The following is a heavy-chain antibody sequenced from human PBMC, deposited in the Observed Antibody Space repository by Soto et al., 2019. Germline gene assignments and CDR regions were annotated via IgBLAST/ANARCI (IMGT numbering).Heavy chain of an antibody. CDR2: IYYSGST. V-gene: IGHV4-39*01. CDR1: GGSISSSSYY. Sequence: SETLSLTCTVSGGSISSSSYYWGWIRQPPGKGLEWIGSIYYSGSTYYNPSLKSRVTISVDTSKNQFSLKLSSVTAADTAVYYCAGVYYFGGGSTYYYNGRDVGAQGTTVTLS. CDR3: AGVYYFGGGSTYYYNGRDV. J-gene: IGHJ6*02. D-gene: IGHD3-10*01.